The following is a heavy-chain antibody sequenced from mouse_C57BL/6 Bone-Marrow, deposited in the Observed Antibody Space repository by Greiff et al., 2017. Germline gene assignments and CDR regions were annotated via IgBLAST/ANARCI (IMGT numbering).Heavy chain of an antibody. CDR3: TTIITTVVAPYYFDY. V-gene: IGHV14-4*01. D-gene: IGHD1-1*01. J-gene: IGHJ2*01. CDR2: IDPENGDT. Sequence: EVQLQQSGAELVRPGASVKLSCTASGFNIKDDYMHWVKQRPEQGLEWIGWIDPENGDTEYASKFQGKATITADTSSNTAYLQLSSLTSEDTAVYYCTTIITTVVAPYYFDYWCQGTTLTVSS. CDR1: GFNIKDDY.